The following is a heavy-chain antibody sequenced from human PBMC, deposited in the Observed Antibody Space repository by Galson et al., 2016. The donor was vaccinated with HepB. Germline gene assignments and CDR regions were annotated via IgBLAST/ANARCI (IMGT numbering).Heavy chain of an antibody. Sequence: PALVKPTQTLTLTCTFSGFSLSTSGMGVGWIRQPPGKALEWLALIYWDDDKRYSLSLKRRLTITGDNSKKQVVLTMTNVGPVDTGTYYCAHMGGRMWSGRKGGWFDTWGQGTLVTVSS. J-gene: IGHJ5*02. CDR3: AHMGGRMWSGRKGGWFDT. D-gene: IGHD1-26*01. CDR1: GFSLSTSGMG. V-gene: IGHV2-5*02. CDR2: IYWDDDK.